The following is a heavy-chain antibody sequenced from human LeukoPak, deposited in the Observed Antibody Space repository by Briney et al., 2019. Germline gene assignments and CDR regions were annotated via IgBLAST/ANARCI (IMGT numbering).Heavy chain of an antibody. J-gene: IGHJ4*02. CDR3: AKEWAPLSAVDY. D-gene: IGHD1-26*01. Sequence: PGGSLRLSCAASGFTFSSYAMSWVRRAPGKGLEWVSAINGSGGSTYYADSVKGRFTISRDNSKNTLYLQMNSLRAEDTAVYYCAKEWAPLSAVDYWGQGTLVTVSS. CDR1: GFTFSSYA. CDR2: INGSGGST. V-gene: IGHV3-23*01.